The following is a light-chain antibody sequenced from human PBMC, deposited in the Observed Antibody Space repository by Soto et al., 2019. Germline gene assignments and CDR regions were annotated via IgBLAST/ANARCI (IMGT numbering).Light chain of an antibody. J-gene: IGKJ4*01. CDR1: QSVSSSY. V-gene: IGKV3-15*01. CDR3: KQYYNWPLT. CDR2: GTS. Sequence: EIVLTQSHGTLSLSPGVSATLSRRASQSVSSSYLAWSQQKPGQANRLLIYGTSTRVTGIPARFSGSGSGTEFTLTISSLQSEEFAVYYCKQYYNWPLTVGGGNKVAIK.